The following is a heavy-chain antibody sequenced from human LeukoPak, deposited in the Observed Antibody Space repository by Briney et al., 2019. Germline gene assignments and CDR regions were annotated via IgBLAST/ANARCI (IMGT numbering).Heavy chain of an antibody. D-gene: IGHD6-6*01. CDR2: IYHRGNA. CDR3: ARDRFGSSSYLR. V-gene: IGHV4-30-4*08. CDR1: GGSVSNGAHY. J-gene: IGHJ4*02. Sequence: SETLSLTCTVFGGSVSNGAHYWNWIRQSPGEGLEWIGNIYHRGNAYYNPSLKSRVTISVDTSKNQFSLKLSSVTAADTAVYYCARDRFGSSSYLRWGQGTLVTVSS.